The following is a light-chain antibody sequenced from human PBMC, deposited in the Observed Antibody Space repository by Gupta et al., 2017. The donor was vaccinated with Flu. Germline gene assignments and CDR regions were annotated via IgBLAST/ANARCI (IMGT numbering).Light chain of an antibody. CDR2: SAS. CDR1: QGINSY. J-gene: IGKJ4*01. CDR3: QHYYSYPFT. V-gene: IGKV1-9*01. Sequence: PVSVSASVGDSVTISVRASQGINSYLAWYKPKPGQAPKILIYSASTLEIGVPLSVSGSGSGTEFTLTISSLQADDFANYYCQHYYSYPFTFGGGTKVEIK.